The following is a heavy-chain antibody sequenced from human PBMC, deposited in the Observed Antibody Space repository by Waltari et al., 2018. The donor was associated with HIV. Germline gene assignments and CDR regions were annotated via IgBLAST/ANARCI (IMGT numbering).Heavy chain of an antibody. D-gene: IGHD2-15*01. CDR3: ARERKVVGASPYYGLDV. Sequence: QVLLVQSGAEVKKPGASVRVSCKASGYNFITYAIHWVRQAPGQRLEWMGCITTVNGNTKYSQNLHGRVTITRDTSTTTAHMELSRLRSEDTAIYYCARERKVVGASPYYGLDVWGQGTTVTVSS. CDR2: ITTVNGNT. V-gene: IGHV1-3*04. CDR1: GYNFITYA. J-gene: IGHJ6*02.